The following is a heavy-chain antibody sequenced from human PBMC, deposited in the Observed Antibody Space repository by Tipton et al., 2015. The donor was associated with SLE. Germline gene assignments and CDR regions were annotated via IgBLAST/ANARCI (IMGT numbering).Heavy chain of an antibody. J-gene: IGHJ5*02. Sequence: SLRLSCAASGFTFSSHWMHWVRQAPGKGLEWVSYISSSSSTIYYADSVKGRFTISRDNAKNSLYLQMNSLRAEDTAVYYCAREKSVPAGLSDWFDPWGQGTLVTVSS. V-gene: IGHV3-48*01. CDR2: ISSSSSTI. CDR1: GFTFSSHW. D-gene: IGHD2-2*01. CDR3: AREKSVPAGLSDWFDP.